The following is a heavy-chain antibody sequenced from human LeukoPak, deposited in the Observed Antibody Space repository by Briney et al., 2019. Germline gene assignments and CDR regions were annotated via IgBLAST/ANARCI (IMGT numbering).Heavy chain of an antibody. V-gene: IGHV3-48*03. CDR1: GFTFSSYE. J-gene: IGHJ4*02. CDR2: ISSSGSTI. Sequence: PGGSLRLSCAASGFTFSSYEMNWVRQAPGKGLEWVSYISSSGSTIYYADSVKGRFTISRDNAKNSLYLHMKSLRAEDTALYYCTEDGRALRTDEPWLDNWGQGTLVTVS. CDR3: TEDGRALRTDEPWLDN. D-gene: IGHD6-19*01.